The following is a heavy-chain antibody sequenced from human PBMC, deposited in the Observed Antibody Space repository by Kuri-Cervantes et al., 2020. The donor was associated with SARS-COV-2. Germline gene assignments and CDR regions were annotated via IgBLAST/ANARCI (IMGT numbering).Heavy chain of an antibody. D-gene: IGHD3-10*01. J-gene: IGHJ3*02. Sequence: GESLKISCSASGFSFSSYAMHWVRQPPGKGLEYVSAISSNGGSTYYADSVKGRFTISRDNSKSTLYLQMSSLRVEDTAVYYCVKDPKGFGVSFLVAAFDIWGQGTMVTVSS. CDR1: GFSFSSYA. V-gene: IGHV3-64D*08. CDR3: VKDPKGFGVSFLVAAFDI. CDR2: ISSNGGST.